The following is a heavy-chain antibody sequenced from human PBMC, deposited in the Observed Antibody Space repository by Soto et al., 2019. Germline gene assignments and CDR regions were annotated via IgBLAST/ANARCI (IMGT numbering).Heavy chain of an antibody. CDR3: ARGPAGLHQDYEGLFYYGMDV. J-gene: IGHJ6*02. V-gene: IGHV3-53*01. Sequence: VQLVEFGGGLIQPGGSLRLSCEASGFSVSINYMSWVRQAPGKGLEWVSVIYAADTTYYADSVEGRFTISRDKSKNTLYLQMNSLRAEDTAVYYCARGPAGLHQDYEGLFYYGMDVWGQGTTVTVSS. D-gene: IGHD4-17*01. CDR1: GFSVSINY. CDR2: IYAADTT.